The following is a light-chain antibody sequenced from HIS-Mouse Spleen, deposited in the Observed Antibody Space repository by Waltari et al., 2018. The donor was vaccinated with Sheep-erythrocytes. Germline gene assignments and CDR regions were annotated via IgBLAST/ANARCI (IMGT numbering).Light chain of an antibody. CDR2: DVS. J-gene: IGLJ1*01. Sequence: QSALTQPRSVSGSPGHSVTIPCTGTSRDVGGYNYVSWYQQHPGKAPKLMLSDVSKRPSGVPDRFSGSKSGNTASLTISGLQAEDEADYYCCSYAGSYNHVFATGTKVTVL. CDR3: CSYAGSYNHV. CDR1: SRDVGGYNY. V-gene: IGLV2-11*01.